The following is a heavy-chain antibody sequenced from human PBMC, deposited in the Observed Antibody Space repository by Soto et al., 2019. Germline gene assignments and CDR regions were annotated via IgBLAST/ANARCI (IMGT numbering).Heavy chain of an antibody. CDR3: ARQAGVVGATPLAY. CDR1: GGSFSGYY. Sequence: PSETLSLTCAVYGGSFSGYYWSWIRQPPGKGLEWIGEINHSGSTNYNPSLKSRVTISVDTSKNQFSLKLSSVTAADTAVYYCARQAGVVGATPLAYWGQGTLVTVSS. J-gene: IGHJ4*02. D-gene: IGHD1-26*01. V-gene: IGHV4-34*01. CDR2: INHSGST.